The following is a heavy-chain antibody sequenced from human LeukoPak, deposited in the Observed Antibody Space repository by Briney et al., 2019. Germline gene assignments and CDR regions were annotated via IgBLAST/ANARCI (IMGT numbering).Heavy chain of an antibody. CDR1: GASITAYY. D-gene: IGHD5-18*01. CDR2: IYSTGDTDH. CDR3: ARDRPDGYTHGHYYYNMDV. Sequence: SEILSLTCTVSGASITAYYWTWIRQSAGEGLEFIGRIYSTGDTDHNYNPSLASRVTISGDTSKNQVSLRLKSVTAADTAVYYCARDRPDGYTHGHYYYNMDVWGKGTTVTVSS. J-gene: IGHJ6*03. V-gene: IGHV4-4*07.